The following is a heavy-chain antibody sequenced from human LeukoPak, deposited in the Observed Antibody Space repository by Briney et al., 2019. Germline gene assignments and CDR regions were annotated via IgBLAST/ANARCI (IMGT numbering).Heavy chain of an antibody. V-gene: IGHV4-59*08. D-gene: IGHD4-17*01. J-gene: IGHJ6*02. CDR3: ARHGDYGNYFYYGLDV. CDR1: GGSISSYY. CDR2: IYYSGST. Sequence: SETLSLTCTVSGGSISSYYWSWIRQPPGKGLEWIGYIYYSGSTNYNPSLRSRVTISVDTSKEQFSLKLSSVSAADTAVYYCARHGDYGNYFYYGLDVWGQGTTVTVSS.